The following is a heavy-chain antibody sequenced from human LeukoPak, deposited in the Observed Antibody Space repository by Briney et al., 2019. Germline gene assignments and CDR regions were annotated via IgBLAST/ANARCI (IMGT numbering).Heavy chain of an antibody. J-gene: IGHJ4*02. Sequence: GRSLRLSCAASGFTFSSYAMHWVRQAPGKGLEWVAVISYGGSNKYYADSVKGRFTISRDNSKNTLYLQMSSLRAEDTAVYYCARKYQLLYYFDYWGQGTLVTVSS. D-gene: IGHD2-2*01. CDR2: ISYGGSNK. V-gene: IGHV3-30-3*01. CDR3: ARKYQLLYYFDY. CDR1: GFTFSSYA.